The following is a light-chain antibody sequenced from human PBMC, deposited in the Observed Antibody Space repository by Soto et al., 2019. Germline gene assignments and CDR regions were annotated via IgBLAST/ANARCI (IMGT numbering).Light chain of an antibody. Sequence: QSVLTQRASVSDSPGQSITISCIGTSSDIGAFNHVSWHQQHPGKAPKLIIYDVINRPSGVSNRFSGSKTGNTASLIISGLQAEDEADYYCSSYTSSSSYVFGSGTKVTVL. V-gene: IGLV2-14*03. CDR1: SSDIGAFNH. CDR3: SSYTSSSSYV. CDR2: DVI. J-gene: IGLJ1*01.